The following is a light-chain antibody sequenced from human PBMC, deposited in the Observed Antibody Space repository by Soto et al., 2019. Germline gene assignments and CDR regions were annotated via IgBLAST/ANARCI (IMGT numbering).Light chain of an antibody. CDR1: QSITDW. Sequence: IQMTQSPSTLSASVGDRVTVTCRASQSITDWLAWYQQKPGKAPQLLIYDASSLETGVPSRFSGRGSGTEFTLTISSLQPEDCATYYCQQYNAYPFTFGPGTTVDI. J-gene: IGKJ3*01. V-gene: IGKV1-5*01. CDR3: QQYNAYPFT. CDR2: DAS.